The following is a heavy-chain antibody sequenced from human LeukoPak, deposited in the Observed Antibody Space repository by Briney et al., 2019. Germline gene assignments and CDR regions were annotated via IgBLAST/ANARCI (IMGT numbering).Heavy chain of an antibody. CDR3: ARDRVSSALTGTFDP. Sequence: ASVKVSCKASGGTFSSYAISWVRQAPGQGLEWMGWISAYNGNTNYAQKLQGRVTMTTDTSTSTAYMELRSLRSDDTAVYYCARDRVSSALTGTFDPWGQGTLVTVSS. CDR2: ISAYNGNT. D-gene: IGHD1-1*01. V-gene: IGHV1-18*01. CDR1: GGTFSSYA. J-gene: IGHJ5*02.